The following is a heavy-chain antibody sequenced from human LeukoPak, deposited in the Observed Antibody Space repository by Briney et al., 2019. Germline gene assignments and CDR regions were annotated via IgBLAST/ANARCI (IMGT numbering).Heavy chain of an antibody. V-gene: IGHV1-18*01. CDR3: ARGGNGWFFDD. CDR2: VNGYNGNT. CDR1: GYSFTNYG. Sequence: GASVKVSCKASGYSFTNYGISWVRQAPGQGLEWVGWVNGYNGNTNYAQKDQDRVTMTTDTSTSTAYMELRSLRSDDTAVYYCARGGNGWFFDDWGQGTLVTVSS. D-gene: IGHD6-19*01. J-gene: IGHJ4*02.